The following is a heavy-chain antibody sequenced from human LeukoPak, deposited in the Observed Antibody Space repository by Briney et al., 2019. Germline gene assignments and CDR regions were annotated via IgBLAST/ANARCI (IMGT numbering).Heavy chain of an antibody. Sequence: ASVKVSCRASGYTFTSYGISWVRQAPGQGLEWMGWISAYNGNTNYAQKLQGRVTMTTDTSTSTAYMELRSLRSDDTAVYYCARKEWVGIFFWFDPWGKGPLVTVSS. V-gene: IGHV1-18*01. J-gene: IGHJ5*02. D-gene: IGHD3-3*01. CDR2: ISAYNGNT. CDR1: GYTFTSYG. CDR3: ARKEWVGIFFWFDP.